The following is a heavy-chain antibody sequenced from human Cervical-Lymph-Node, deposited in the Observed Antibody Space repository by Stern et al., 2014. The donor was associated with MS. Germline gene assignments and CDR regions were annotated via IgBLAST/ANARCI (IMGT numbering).Heavy chain of an antibody. CDR2: IYYSGST. CDR3: ARDKGMFFL. Sequence: QLQLQESGPGLVKPSETLSLTCTVSGGSITNYYWSWIRQPPGKGLEWIGYIYYSGSTNYNPSLKSRVTISVDTSKNQFSLKLSSVTAADTAVYYCARDKGMFFLGGKGTLVTVSS. D-gene: IGHD2/OR15-2a*01. CDR1: GGSITNYY. V-gene: IGHV4-59*01. J-gene: IGHJ4*01.